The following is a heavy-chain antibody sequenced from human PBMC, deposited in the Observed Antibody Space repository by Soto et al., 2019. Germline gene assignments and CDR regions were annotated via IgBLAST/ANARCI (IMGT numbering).Heavy chain of an antibody. CDR2: ISGSGGST. CDR3: AKVAAAGRLEPFDY. J-gene: IGHJ4*02. D-gene: IGHD6-13*01. V-gene: IGHV3-23*01. Sequence: GESLKISCAASGFTFSSYAMSWVRQAPGKGLEWVSAISGSGGSTYYADSVKGRFTISRDNSKNTLYLQMNSLRAEDTAVYYCAKVAAAGRLEPFDYWGQGTLVTVSS. CDR1: GFTFSSYA.